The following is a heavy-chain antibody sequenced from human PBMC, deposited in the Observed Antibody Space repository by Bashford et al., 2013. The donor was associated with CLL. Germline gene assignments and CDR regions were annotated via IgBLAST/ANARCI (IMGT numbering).Heavy chain of an antibody. CDR1: GFTFSQAW. CDR2: IKTYSDGGTV. D-gene: IGHD4-17*01. V-gene: IGHV3-15*01. J-gene: IGHJ6*02. CDR3: ASGILDTVTTPYSYAMDV. Sequence: GGSLRLSCVVSGFTFSQAWMAWVRQAPGKGLQYIGRIKTYSDGGTVDYAGPVRGRFTISREDSKRTSYLYVTSLKTDDTGVYYCASGILDTVTTPYSYAMDVWGQGTTVTVSS.